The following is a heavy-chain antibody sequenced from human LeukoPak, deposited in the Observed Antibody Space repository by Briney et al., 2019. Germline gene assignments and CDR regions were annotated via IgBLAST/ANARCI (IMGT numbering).Heavy chain of an antibody. CDR3: ARAGSGWSFDY. CDR1: GGSISTYY. Sequence: PSETLSLTCTVSGGSISTYYWTWLRQPPGKGLEWIGYNSYSGNTNYNPSLRSRVSISVDMSMSQFSLKLTSVTAADTAVYYCARAGSGWSFDYWGQGTLVTV. J-gene: IGHJ4*02. D-gene: IGHD6-19*01. V-gene: IGHV4-59*01. CDR2: NSYSGNT.